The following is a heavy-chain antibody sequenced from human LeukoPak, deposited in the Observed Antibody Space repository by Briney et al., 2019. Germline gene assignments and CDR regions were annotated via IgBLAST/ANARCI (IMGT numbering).Heavy chain of an antibody. CDR3: ARDHSIDY. V-gene: IGHV3-48*01. CDR1: GFTFSSYS. J-gene: IGHJ4*02. CDR2: ISSSSNSAK. Sequence: PGGSLRLSCAASGFTFSSYSMNWVRQAPGKGLEWVSYISSSSNSAKYYADSVKCRFTVCRDDAKNSLYLQMNSLRAENTAVYYCARDHSIDYGGQGTLVTVSS.